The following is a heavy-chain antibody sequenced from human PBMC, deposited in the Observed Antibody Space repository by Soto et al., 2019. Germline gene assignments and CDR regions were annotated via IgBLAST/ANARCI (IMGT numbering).Heavy chain of an antibody. CDR3: ATGDLGDDYFDY. D-gene: IGHD4-17*01. V-gene: IGHV3-66*01. Sequence: GGSLRLSCAASGFTVSINYMTWIRQAPGRGLEWVSLIYKGGTTFYADSVKGRFTVSRDNSKNTLYLQMNSLRAEDTAVYYCATGDLGDDYFDYWGQGTLVTVSS. J-gene: IGHJ4*02. CDR2: IYKGGTT. CDR1: GFTVSINY.